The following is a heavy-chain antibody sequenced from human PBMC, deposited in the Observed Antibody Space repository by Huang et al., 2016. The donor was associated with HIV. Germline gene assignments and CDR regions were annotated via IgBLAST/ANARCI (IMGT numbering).Heavy chain of an antibody. Sequence: QVQLVESGGGVVQPGGSLRLSCAASGFTFSSYVMHWVRQAPGKGLEWVAFIRYDENNKYYADSGKGRLTISRDNTKNTLYLQMNSLRTEDTAVYYCAKDHDSSGLYWYFDLWGRGTLVTVSS. V-gene: IGHV3-30*02. CDR2: IRYDENNK. D-gene: IGHD3-22*01. CDR3: AKDHDSSGLYWYFDL. J-gene: IGHJ2*01. CDR1: GFTFSSYV.